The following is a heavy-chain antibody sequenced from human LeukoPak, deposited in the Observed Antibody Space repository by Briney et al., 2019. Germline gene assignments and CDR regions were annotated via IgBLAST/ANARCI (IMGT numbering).Heavy chain of an antibody. J-gene: IGHJ4*02. CDR1: GFTFSSYW. CDR2: INSDGSST. D-gene: IGHD3-10*01. V-gene: IGHV3-74*01. Sequence: GGPLRLPCAASGFTFSSYWMHWVRQAPGKGLVGVSRINSDGSSTSYADSVKGRFTISRDNAKNTLYLQMNSLRAEDTAVYYCATLYGSGSYYEDWGQGTLVTVSS. CDR3: ATLYGSGSYYED.